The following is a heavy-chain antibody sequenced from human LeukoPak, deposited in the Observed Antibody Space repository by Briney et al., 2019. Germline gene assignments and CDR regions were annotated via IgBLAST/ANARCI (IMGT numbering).Heavy chain of an antibody. CDR1: GGTFSSYA. J-gene: IGHJ4*02. V-gene: IGHV1-18*01. D-gene: IGHD3-3*01. CDR3: ARDLWRYYDFWSGYFVVGRNRAAPGDFDY. CDR2: ISAYNGNT. Sequence: GASVKVSCKASGGTFSSYAISWVRQAPGQGLEWMGWISAYNGNTNYAQKLQGRVTMTTDTSTSTAYMELRSLRSDDTAVYYCARDLWRYYDFWSGYFVVGRNRAAPGDFDYWGQGTLVTVSS.